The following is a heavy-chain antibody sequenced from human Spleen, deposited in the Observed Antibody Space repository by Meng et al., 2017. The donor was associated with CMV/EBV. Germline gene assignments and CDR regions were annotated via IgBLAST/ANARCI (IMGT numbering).Heavy chain of an antibody. CDR3: ASGLRSRDRFLDCLDP. V-gene: IGHV4-39*07. D-gene: IGHD1-14*01. J-gene: IGHJ5*02. CDR2: IYCDGSD. CDR1: SVSTSNYG. Sequence: SVSTSNYGGGWIRQPPGKGLEWIGTIYCDGSDYYNPSLKSRVTISVDASLNQFSVRLRTVTAADTALYYCASGLRSRDRFLDCLDPWGQGTLVTVSS.